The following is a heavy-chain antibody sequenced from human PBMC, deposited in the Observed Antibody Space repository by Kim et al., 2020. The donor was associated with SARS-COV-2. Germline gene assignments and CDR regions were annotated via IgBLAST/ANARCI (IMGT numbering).Heavy chain of an antibody. Sequence: SETLSLTCTVSGGSISSSSYYWGWIRLPPGKGLEWIGSIYYSGSTYYNPSLKSRVTISVDTSKNQFSLKLSSVTAADTAVYYCARHSLRFLEWANWFDPWGQGTLVTVSS. V-gene: IGHV4-39*01. CDR1: GGSISSSSYY. CDR3: ARHSLRFLEWANWFDP. D-gene: IGHD3-3*01. CDR2: IYYSGST. J-gene: IGHJ5*02.